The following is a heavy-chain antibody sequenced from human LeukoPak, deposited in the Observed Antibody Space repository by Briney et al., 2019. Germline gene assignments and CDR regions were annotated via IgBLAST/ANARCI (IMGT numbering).Heavy chain of an antibody. Sequence: SETLSLTCTVPGGSISSYYWSWIRQPPGKGLEWIGYIYYSGSTNCNPSLKSRVTISVVTSKNQFSLKLSSVTAADTAVYYCGRHLYGSGSSRGHDYWGQGTLVTVSS. CDR2: IYYSGST. D-gene: IGHD3-10*01. CDR3: GRHLYGSGSSRGHDY. J-gene: IGHJ4*02. V-gene: IGHV4-59*08. CDR1: GGSISSYY.